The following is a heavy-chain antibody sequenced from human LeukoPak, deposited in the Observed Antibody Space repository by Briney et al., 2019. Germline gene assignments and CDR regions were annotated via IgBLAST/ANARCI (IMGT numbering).Heavy chain of an antibody. Sequence: PGGSLRLSCVVSGIPFSDYYMNWIRQAPGKGLEWISYISSSSSYTDYAGSVKGRFTISRDNAKSALYLHLNSLRLEDTAVYYCAAGTAADFWGQGTLVTVSS. J-gene: IGHJ4*02. CDR2: ISSSSSYT. D-gene: IGHD6-13*01. V-gene: IGHV3-11*03. CDR1: GIPFSDYY. CDR3: AAGTAADF.